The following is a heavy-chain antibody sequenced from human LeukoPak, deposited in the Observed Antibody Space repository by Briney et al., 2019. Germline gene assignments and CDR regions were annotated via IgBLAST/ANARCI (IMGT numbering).Heavy chain of an antibody. CDR3: AKDLNDYGDYYFDY. CDR2: ISYDGSNE. CDR1: GFTFSSYV. Sequence: GGSLRLSCAASGFTFSSYVMHWVRQAPGKGLEWVAIISYDGSNEYYADSVKGRFTISRDNSKNTLYLQMNSLRAEDTAVYYCAKDLNDYGDYYFDYWGQGALVTVSS. J-gene: IGHJ4*02. D-gene: IGHD4-17*01. V-gene: IGHV3-30*04.